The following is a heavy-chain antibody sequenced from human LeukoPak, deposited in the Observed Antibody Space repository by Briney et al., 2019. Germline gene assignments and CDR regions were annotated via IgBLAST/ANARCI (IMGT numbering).Heavy chain of an antibody. V-gene: IGHV3-48*04. Sequence: GGSLRLSCAASGFTFRSYSMTWVRQAPGKGLKWVSNISSSSSTIYYADSVKGRFTISRDNAKNSLYLQMNSLRAEDTAVYYCARAPSGRNSAGHIDYWGQGTLVTVSS. CDR1: GFTFRSYS. J-gene: IGHJ4*02. CDR2: ISSSSSTI. D-gene: IGHD1-26*01. CDR3: ARAPSGRNSAGHIDY.